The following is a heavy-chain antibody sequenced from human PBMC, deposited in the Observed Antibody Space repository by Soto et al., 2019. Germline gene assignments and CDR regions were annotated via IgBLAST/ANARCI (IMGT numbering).Heavy chain of an antibody. CDR3: ARDRELKYYYYYYGMDV. V-gene: IGHV3-74*01. J-gene: IGHJ6*02. Sequence: WVLLRLACAACGFCFSRYWMHWLRQAPGKGLVWVSRINSDGSSTSYADSVKGRFTISRDNAKNTLYLQMNSLRAEDTAVYYCARDRELKYYYYYYGMDVWGQGTTVTVSS. CDR1: GFCFSRYW. CDR2: INSDGSST. D-gene: IGHD1-26*01.